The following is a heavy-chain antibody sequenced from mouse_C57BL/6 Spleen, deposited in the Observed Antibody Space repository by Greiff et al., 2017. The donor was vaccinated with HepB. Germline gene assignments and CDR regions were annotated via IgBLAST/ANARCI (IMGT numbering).Heavy chain of an antibody. CDR3: ARDYYGSSYEYVDV. J-gene: IGHJ1*03. CDR2: ISDGGSYT. Sequence: EVQLVESGGGLVKPGGSLKLSCAASGFTFSSYAMSWVRQTPEKRLEWVATISDGGSYTYYPDNVKGRFTISRDNAKNNLYLQMSHLKSEDTAMYYCARDYYGSSYEYVDVWGTGTTVTVSS. D-gene: IGHD1-1*01. V-gene: IGHV5-4*01. CDR1: GFTFSSYA.